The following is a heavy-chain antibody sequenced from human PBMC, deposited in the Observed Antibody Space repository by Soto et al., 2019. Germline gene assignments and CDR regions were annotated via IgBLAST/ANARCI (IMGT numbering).Heavy chain of an antibody. CDR3: AKVSSSSWYFGYFQH. J-gene: IGHJ1*01. CDR2: ISGSGGST. CDR1: GFTFSSYA. V-gene: IGHV3-23*01. D-gene: IGHD6-13*01. Sequence: GGSLRLSCAASGFTFSSYAMSWVRQAPGKGLEWVSAISGSGGSTYYADSVKGWFTISRDNSKNTLYLQMNSLRAEDTAVYYCAKVSSSSWYFGYFQHWGQGTLVTVSS.